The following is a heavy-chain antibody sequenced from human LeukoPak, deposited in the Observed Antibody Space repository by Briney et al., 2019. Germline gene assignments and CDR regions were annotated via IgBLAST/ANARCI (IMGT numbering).Heavy chain of an antibody. J-gene: IGHJ6*02. D-gene: IGHD2-2*01. Sequence: GGSLRLSCAASGFTFSSYGMHWVRQAPGKGLEWVAFIRYDGSNKYYADSVKGRFTISRDNSKNTLYLQMNSLRAEDTAVYYCARDVVVVPSRYYYYYGMDVWGQGTTVTVSS. V-gene: IGHV3-30*02. CDR1: GFTFSSYG. CDR2: IRYDGSNK. CDR3: ARDVVVVPSRYYYYYGMDV.